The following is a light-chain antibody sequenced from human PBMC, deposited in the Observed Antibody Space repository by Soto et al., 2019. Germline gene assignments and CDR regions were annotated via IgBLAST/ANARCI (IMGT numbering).Light chain of an antibody. Sequence: EMVLPLSTRPLSLSPGERSSLSCMASQSVSSEKLAWYQQKPGQAPRLLIFGASGRATGIPERFSGSGSGTDFSLTISRLEPEDSAVYYCQQDGSSRLTFGGGTKVDI. CDR2: GAS. V-gene: IGKV3-20*01. CDR1: QSVSSEK. J-gene: IGKJ4*01. CDR3: QQDGSSRLT.